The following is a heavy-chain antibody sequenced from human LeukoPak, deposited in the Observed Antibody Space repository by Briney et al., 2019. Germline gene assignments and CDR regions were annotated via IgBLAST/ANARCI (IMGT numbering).Heavy chain of an antibody. CDR1: GFTFSNND. CDR2: IRGSGSNT. CDR3: AKDWTRTGTNFFDY. D-gene: IGHD1-1*01. Sequence: GGSLRLSCAASGFTFSNNDLSWVRQAPGKGLEWVSSIRGSGSNTFYADSVKGRFAISRDNSKSILYLQMNSLRAEDTAVYYCAKDWTRTGTNFFDYWGQGTLVTVSS. V-gene: IGHV3-23*01. J-gene: IGHJ4*02.